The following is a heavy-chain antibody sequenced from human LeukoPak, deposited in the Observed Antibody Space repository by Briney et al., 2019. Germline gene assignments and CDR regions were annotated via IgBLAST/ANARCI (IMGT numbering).Heavy chain of an antibody. CDR3: AKDQFLETSSVRKTVGATGFDY. CDR1: GFIFSSYG. D-gene: IGHD1-26*01. Sequence: GGSLRPSCVASGFIFSSYGMSWVRQAPGKGLEWVSAISGSGGSTYYADSVKGRFTISRDSSKNTLYLQMNSLRAEDTAVYYCAKDQFLETSSVRKTVGATGFDYWGQGTLVTVSS. J-gene: IGHJ4*02. CDR2: ISGSGGST. V-gene: IGHV3-23*01.